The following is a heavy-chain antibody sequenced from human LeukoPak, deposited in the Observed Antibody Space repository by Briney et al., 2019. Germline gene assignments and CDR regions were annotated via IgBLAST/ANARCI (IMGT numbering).Heavy chain of an antibody. J-gene: IGHJ3*02. Sequence: GGSLRLSCAASGFTFSSYWMSWVRQAPGKGLEWVANIKQDGSEKYYVDSVKGQFTISRDNAKNSLYLQMNSLRAEDTAVYYCTRDQGGGPSGEVRHAFDIWGQGTMVTVSS. CDR3: TRDQGGGPSGEVRHAFDI. CDR1: GFTFSSYW. V-gene: IGHV3-7*01. CDR2: IKQDGSEK. D-gene: IGHD2-21*01.